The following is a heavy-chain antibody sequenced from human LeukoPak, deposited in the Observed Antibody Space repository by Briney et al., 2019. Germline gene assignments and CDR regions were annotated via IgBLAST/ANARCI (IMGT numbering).Heavy chain of an antibody. CDR3: ARSPSYYGSGSYYPQYYYYYGMDV. CDR1: GGSFSGYY. V-gene: IGHV4-34*01. D-gene: IGHD3-10*01. Sequence: SETLSLTCAVYGGSFSGYYWSWIRQPPGKGLEWIGEINHIGSTNYNPSLKSRVTISVDTSKNQFSLKLSSVTAADTAVYYCARSPSYYGSGSYYPQYYYYYGMDVWGQGTTVTVSS. CDR2: INHIGST. J-gene: IGHJ6*02.